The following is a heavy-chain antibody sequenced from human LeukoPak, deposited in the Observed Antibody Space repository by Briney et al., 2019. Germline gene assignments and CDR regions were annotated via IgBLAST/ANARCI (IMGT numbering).Heavy chain of an antibody. J-gene: IGHJ4*02. CDR2: ISSSSSYI. V-gene: IGHV3-21*01. CDR3: ARDSDVHCSGGSCTNFDY. Sequence: PGGSLRLSCVASGFTFSSYSMNWVRQAPGKGLEWVSSISSSSSYIYYADSVKGRFTISRDNARKSLYLRMNSLRAEDTAIYYCARDSDVHCSGGSCTNFDYWGQGTLVTVSS. D-gene: IGHD2-15*01. CDR1: GFTFSSYS.